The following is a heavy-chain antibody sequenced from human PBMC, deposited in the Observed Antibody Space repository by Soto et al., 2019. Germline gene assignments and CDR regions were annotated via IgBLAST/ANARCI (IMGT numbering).Heavy chain of an antibody. J-gene: IGHJ6*01. V-gene: IGHV3-30-3*01. CDR2: ISYDGSNK. CDR1: GFTFSSYA. D-gene: IGHD3-3*01. CDR3: ARGYDFWSGYYYPYGMDV. Sequence: ESGGGVVQPGRSLRLSCAASGFTFSSYAMHWVRKAPGKGLEWVAVISYDGSNKNHADTVKGRFTISRDNSKNTLYLQMNSLRAEDTAVYYCARGYDFWSGYYYPYGMDVW.